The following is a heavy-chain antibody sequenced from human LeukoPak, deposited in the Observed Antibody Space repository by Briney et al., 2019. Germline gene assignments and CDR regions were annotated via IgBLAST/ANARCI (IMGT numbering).Heavy chain of an antibody. CDR3: ANSRGFGDLDI. D-gene: IGHD3-10*01. CDR1: GFSVRNNY. CDR2: ISGSGGST. V-gene: IGHV3-23*01. J-gene: IGHJ3*02. Sequence: GGSLRLSCAASGFSVRNNYMIWVRQAPGKGLEWVSAISGSGGSTYYADSVKGRFTISRDNSKNTLYLQMNSLRAEDTAVYYCANSRGFGDLDIWGQGTMVTVSS.